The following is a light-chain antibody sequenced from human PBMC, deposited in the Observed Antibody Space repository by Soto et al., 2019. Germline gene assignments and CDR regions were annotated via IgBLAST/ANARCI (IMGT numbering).Light chain of an antibody. V-gene: IGLV2-14*01. CDR3: SSYTSSSTLGV. CDR1: SSDVGGYNY. Sequence: QSALTQPASVSGPPGQSITISCTGTSSDVGGYNYVSWYQQHPGKAPKLMIYEVSNRPSGVSNRFSGSKSGNTASLTISGLQAEDEADYYCSSYTSSSTLGVFGGGTKLTVL. CDR2: EVS. J-gene: IGLJ2*01.